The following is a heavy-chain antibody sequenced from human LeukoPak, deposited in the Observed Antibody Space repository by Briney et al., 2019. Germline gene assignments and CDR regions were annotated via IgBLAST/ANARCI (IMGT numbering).Heavy chain of an antibody. Sequence: PGGSLRLSCAASGFTFDDYTMHWVRQAPGKGLEWVPLISWDGGSTYYADSVKGRFTISRDNSKNSLYLQMNSLRTEDTALYYCAFNLEVATGDDAFDIWGQGTMVTVSS. CDR1: GFTFDDYT. D-gene: IGHD5-12*01. CDR3: AFNLEVATGDDAFDI. J-gene: IGHJ3*02. CDR2: ISWDGGST. V-gene: IGHV3-43*01.